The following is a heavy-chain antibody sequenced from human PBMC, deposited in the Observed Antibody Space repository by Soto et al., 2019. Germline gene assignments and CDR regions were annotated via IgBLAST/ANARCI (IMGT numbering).Heavy chain of an antibody. D-gene: IGHD5-12*01. V-gene: IGHV4-31*03. CDR2: ISNSGST. Sequence: SETLSLTCTVSGGSLSRIGYYWIWIRQHPAKGLEWVGYISNSGSTYYNPSLKSRVAMSIDTSKNHVSLTLTSLTAADTAIYYCATSVQMATIPDLWGQGTRVTVSS. J-gene: IGHJ5*02. CDR1: GGSLSRIGYY. CDR3: ATSVQMATIPDL.